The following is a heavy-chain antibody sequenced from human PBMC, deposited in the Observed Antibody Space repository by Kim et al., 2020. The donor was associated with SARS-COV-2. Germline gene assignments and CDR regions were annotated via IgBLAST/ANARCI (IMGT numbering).Heavy chain of an antibody. CDR1: GFTVSSNY. V-gene: IGHV3-53*01. CDR3: ARDPSNYEYYYYGMDV. CDR2: IYSGGST. J-gene: IGHJ6*02. Sequence: GGSLRLSCAASGFTVSSNYMSWVRQAPGKGLEWVSVIYSGGSTYYADSVKGRFTISRDNSKNTLYLQMNSLRAEDTAVYYCARDPSNYEYYYYGMDVWGQGTTVTVSS. D-gene: IGHD4-4*01.